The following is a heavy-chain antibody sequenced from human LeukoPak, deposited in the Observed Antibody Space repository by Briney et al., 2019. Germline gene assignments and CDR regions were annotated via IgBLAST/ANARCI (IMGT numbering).Heavy chain of an antibody. Sequence: GGSLRLSCAASGFTFSSYAMHWVRQAPGKGLEWVAVISYDGSNKYYADSVKGRFTISRDNSKNTLYLQMNSLRAEDTAVYYCAREGGIAVAGALDYWGQGTLVTVSP. CDR3: AREGGIAVAGALDY. J-gene: IGHJ4*02. V-gene: IGHV3-30*04. CDR1: GFTFSSYA. D-gene: IGHD6-19*01. CDR2: ISYDGSNK.